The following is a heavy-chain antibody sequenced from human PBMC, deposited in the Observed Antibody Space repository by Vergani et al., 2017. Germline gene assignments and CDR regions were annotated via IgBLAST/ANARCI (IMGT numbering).Heavy chain of an antibody. CDR2: IYYSGST. V-gene: IGHV4-39*01. Sequence: QLQLQESGPGLVKPSATLSLTCSVSGASIISSTYYWGWIRQPPGKGLGWIASIYYSGSTYYNPSLKNRVTISVDTSKNQFSLRLSSVTAADTAVYFCARHSTVEWLVKLGWIDPWGQGILVTVSS. D-gene: IGHD6-19*01. J-gene: IGHJ5*02. CDR3: ARHSTVEWLVKLGWIDP. CDR1: GASIISSTYY.